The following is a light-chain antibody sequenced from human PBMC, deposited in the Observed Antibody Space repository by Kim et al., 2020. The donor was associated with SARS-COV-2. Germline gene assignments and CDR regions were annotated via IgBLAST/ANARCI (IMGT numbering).Light chain of an antibody. CDR2: KAS. J-gene: IGKJ1*01. CDR3: QQYNSYSRT. CDR1: QSISSW. V-gene: IGKV1-5*03. Sequence: DIQRTQSPSTLSASVGDRVTITCRASQSISSWLAWYQQKPGKAPKLLIYKASSLESGVPSRFSGSGSGTEFTLTISSLQPDDFATYSCQQYNSYSRTFGQGTQVDIK.